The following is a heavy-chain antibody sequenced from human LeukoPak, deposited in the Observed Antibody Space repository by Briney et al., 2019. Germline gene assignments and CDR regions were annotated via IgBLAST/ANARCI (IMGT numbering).Heavy chain of an antibody. V-gene: IGHV3-23*01. Sequence: GSLRLSCAASGFTFSSYAMSWVRQAPGKGLELVSAISGSGGSTYYADSVKGRFTISRDNSKNTLYLQMNSLRAEDTAVYYCAKDGRLRGYSPWGQGTLVTVSS. CDR2: ISGSGGST. J-gene: IGHJ5*02. D-gene: IGHD5-18*01. CDR3: AKDGRLRGYSP. CDR1: GFTFSSYA.